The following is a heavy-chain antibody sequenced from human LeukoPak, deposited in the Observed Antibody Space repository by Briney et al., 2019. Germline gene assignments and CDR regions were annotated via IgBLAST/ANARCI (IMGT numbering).Heavy chain of an antibody. Sequence: SRTLSLTCTVSGGSISSGDYYWSWIRQPPGKGLEWIGYIFYTGSTYYNPSLKSRVTISVDTSKNQFSLKLSSVTAAYTAVYYCASFYQAYYFDYWGQGTLVTVSS. V-gene: IGHV4-30-4*01. J-gene: IGHJ4*02. CDR2: IFYTGST. CDR3: ASFYQAYYFDY. D-gene: IGHD2-21*01. CDR1: GGSISSGDYY.